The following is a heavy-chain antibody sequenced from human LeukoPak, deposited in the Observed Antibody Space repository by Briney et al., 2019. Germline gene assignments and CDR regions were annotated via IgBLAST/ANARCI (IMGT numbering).Heavy chain of an antibody. D-gene: IGHD3-22*01. CDR1: GFTFSNSA. Sequence: PGGSLRLSCTASGFTFSNSAMSWVRQAPGKGLEWVGRIKSKTDGGTTDYAAPVKGRFTISRDDSKNTLYLQMNSLKTEDTAVYYCSTTYYYDSSEGYWGQGTLVTVSS. CDR3: STTYYYDSSEGY. CDR2: IKSKTDGGTT. J-gene: IGHJ4*02. V-gene: IGHV3-15*01.